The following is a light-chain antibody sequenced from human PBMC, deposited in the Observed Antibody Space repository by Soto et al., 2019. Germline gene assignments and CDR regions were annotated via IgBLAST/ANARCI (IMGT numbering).Light chain of an antibody. V-gene: IGKV3-20*01. CDR2: GAS. Sequence: IVLTQSPGTLSLSPGERATLTCRASQSVTRSYLAWYQQKPGQAPRLLMYGASSRATGIPDRFSGSGSGTDFTLTISRLEPEDFAVYYCHQYGSSPLTFGPGTKVDIK. J-gene: IGKJ3*01. CDR3: HQYGSSPLT. CDR1: QSVTRSY.